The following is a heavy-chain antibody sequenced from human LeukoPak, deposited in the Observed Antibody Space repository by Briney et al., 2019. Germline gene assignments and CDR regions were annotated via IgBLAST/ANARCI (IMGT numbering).Heavy chain of an antibody. CDR2: ISYDGSNK. D-gene: IGHD3-3*01. CDR1: GFTFSSYG. J-gene: IGHJ4*02. V-gene: IGHV3-30*03. CDR3: ARGRFLEWLLPRHTPFDY. Sequence: GGSLRLSCVASGFTFSSYGLHWVRQAPGKGLEWVAVISYDGSNKKYANSVKGRFTTSRDNSKNTLFLQMNSLRAEDTAVYYCARGRFLEWLLPRHTPFDYWGQGTLVTVSS.